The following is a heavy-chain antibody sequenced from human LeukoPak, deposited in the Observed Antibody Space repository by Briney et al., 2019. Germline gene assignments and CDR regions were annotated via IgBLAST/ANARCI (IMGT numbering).Heavy chain of an antibody. J-gene: IGHJ4*02. D-gene: IGHD2-15*01. CDR2: ISGSGGST. CDR1: GFTFSSYA. CDR3: AKDPRGDCSGGSCHYLHY. Sequence: GGSLKLSCAVSGFTFSSYAMSWVRQAPGKGLEWVSAISGSGGSTYYADSVEGRFTISRDNSKNTLYLQMYSLRADDTAVYYCAKDPRGDCSGGSCHYLHYWGQGTLVTVSS. V-gene: IGHV3-23*01.